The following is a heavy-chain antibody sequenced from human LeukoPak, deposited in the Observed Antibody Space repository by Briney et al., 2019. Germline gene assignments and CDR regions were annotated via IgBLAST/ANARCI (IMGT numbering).Heavy chain of an antibody. D-gene: IGHD4/OR15-4a*01. Sequence: SETLSLTCTVSGGSISSYYWSWIRQPPGKGLEWIGYIYYSGSTNYNPSLKSRVTISVDTSKNQFSLKLSSVTAADTAVYYCARGGYGDGKFDYWGQGTLVTVSS. CDR2: IYYSGST. CDR1: GGSISSYY. CDR3: ARGGYGDGKFDY. V-gene: IGHV4-59*01. J-gene: IGHJ4*02.